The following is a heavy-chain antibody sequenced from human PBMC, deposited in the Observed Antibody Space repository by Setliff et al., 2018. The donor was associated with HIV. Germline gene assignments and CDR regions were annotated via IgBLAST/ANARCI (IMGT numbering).Heavy chain of an antibody. CDR2: IYHSGSA. J-gene: IGHJ4*02. V-gene: IGHV4-4*02. CDR1: GGSISSSNW. CDR3: ARGSLYSSSSCFDY. D-gene: IGHD6-13*01. Sequence: PSETLSLTCAVSGGSISSSNWWSWVRQPPGKGLEWIGEIYHSGSANYNPSLKSRVTISVDTSKNQFSLKLSSVTAADTAVYYCARGSLYSSSSCFDYWGQGTLVTVSS.